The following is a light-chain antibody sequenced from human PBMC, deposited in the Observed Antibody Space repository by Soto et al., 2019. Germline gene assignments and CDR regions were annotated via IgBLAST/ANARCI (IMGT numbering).Light chain of an antibody. J-gene: IGLJ3*02. CDR1: SGSVSTSYY. CDR3: VLYMGSCMV. Sequence: QTVVTQEPSFSVSPGGTVTLTCGLSSGSVSTSYYPSWYQQTPGQAPRTLIYSTNTRSSGVPDRFSGSILGNKAALTITGAQADDESDYYCVLYMGSCMVFGGGTKLTVL. V-gene: IGLV8-61*01. CDR2: STN.